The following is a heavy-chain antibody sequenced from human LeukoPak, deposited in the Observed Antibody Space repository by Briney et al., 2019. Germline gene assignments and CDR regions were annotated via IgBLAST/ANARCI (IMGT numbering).Heavy chain of an antibody. CDR2: ISAYNGNT. D-gene: IGHD2-15*01. V-gene: IGHV1-18*01. Sequence: ASVKVSCKASGYTFTSYGISWVRQAPGQGLEWMGWISAYNGNTNYAQKLQGRVTMTTDTSTSTAYMELRGLRSDDTAVYYCARDPQSTVVVVAANFDYWGQGTLVTVSS. J-gene: IGHJ4*02. CDR1: GYTFTSYG. CDR3: ARDPQSTVVVVAANFDY.